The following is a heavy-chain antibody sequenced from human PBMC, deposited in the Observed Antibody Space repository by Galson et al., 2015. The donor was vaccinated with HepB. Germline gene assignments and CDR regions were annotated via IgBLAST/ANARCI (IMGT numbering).Heavy chain of an antibody. Sequence: SVKVSCKASGYAFRDYNIGWARQAPGQGLEWMGRISPYNDDTKYAQNFQDRVTLTTDRSTSTVYMELRSLTSDDTAVYYCAREEWTVKKISSSSWGQGTLVTVSS. CDR1: GYAFRDYN. J-gene: IGHJ4*02. V-gene: IGHV1-18*01. CDR3: AREEWTVKKISSSS. D-gene: IGHD6-6*01. CDR2: ISPYNDDT.